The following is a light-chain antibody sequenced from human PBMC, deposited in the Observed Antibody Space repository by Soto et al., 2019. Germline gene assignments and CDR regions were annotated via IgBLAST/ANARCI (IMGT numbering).Light chain of an antibody. CDR3: QSYDSSLSVV. Sequence: QSVLTQPPSASGTPGQRVTISCSGSSSNIGTNYVYWYKQLPGTAPKLLIYCNDQRPSGVPDRLSGSKSGTSASLAISGLRSEDEADYYCQSYDSSLSVVFGGGTKLTVL. J-gene: IGLJ2*01. V-gene: IGLV1-47*02. CDR2: CND. CDR1: SSNIGTNY.